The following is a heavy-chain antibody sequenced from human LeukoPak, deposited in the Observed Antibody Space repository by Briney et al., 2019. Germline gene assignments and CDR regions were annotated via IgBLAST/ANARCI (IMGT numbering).Heavy chain of an antibody. CDR2: ISAYNGNT. V-gene: IGHV1-18*01. Sequence: GASVKVSCKASGYTFTSYGISWVRQAPGQGLEWMGWISAYNGNTNYAQKLQGRVTMTTDTSTSTAYMELRSLRSDDTAVYYCARVNYDYVWGSYRHPAPDYWGQGTLVTVSS. J-gene: IGHJ4*02. CDR1: GYTFTSYG. CDR3: ARVNYDYVWGSYRHPAPDY. D-gene: IGHD3-16*02.